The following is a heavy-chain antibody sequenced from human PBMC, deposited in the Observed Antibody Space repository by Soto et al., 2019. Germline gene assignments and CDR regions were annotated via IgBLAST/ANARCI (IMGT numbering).Heavy chain of an antibody. CDR3: ARDSVRDYLYYYYGMDV. Sequence: GGSLRLSCAASGFTFSSYTMNWVRQAPGRGLEWVSSIGTSSSYIYYADSVKGRFTISRDNAKNSLFLQMNSLRADDAAVYYCARDSVRDYLYYYYGMDVWGQGTTVTVSS. V-gene: IGHV3-21*01. D-gene: IGHD4-17*01. CDR2: IGTSSSYI. J-gene: IGHJ6*02. CDR1: GFTFSSYT.